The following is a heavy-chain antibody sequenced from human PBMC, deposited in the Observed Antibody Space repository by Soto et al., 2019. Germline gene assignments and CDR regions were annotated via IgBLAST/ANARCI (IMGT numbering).Heavy chain of an antibody. Sequence: SGPTLVNPTETLTLTCTVSGFSLSNARMGVSWIRQPPGKALEWLAHIFSNDEKSYSTSLKSRLTISKDTSKSQVVLTMTNMDPVDTATYYCARYIAAAGEAGYYGMDVWGQGTTVTVSS. CDR1: GFSLSNARMG. V-gene: IGHV2-26*01. J-gene: IGHJ6*02. D-gene: IGHD6-13*01. CDR2: IFSNDEK. CDR3: ARYIAAAGEAGYYGMDV.